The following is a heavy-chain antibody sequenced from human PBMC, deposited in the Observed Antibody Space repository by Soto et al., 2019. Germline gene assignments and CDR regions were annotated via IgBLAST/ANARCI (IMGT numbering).Heavy chain of an antibody. V-gene: IGHV1-3*01. Sequence: QVQLVQSGAEVKKPGASVKVSCKASGYTFTSYAMHWVRQAPGQRLEWMGWLNAGTGNTQYSQKFQGRVTITRDTSASTAYMELSSLRSEDTAVYYCARGEFDYWGQGTLVTVSS. CDR3: ARGEFDY. CDR1: GYTFTSYA. J-gene: IGHJ4*02. D-gene: IGHD1-26*01. CDR2: LNAGTGNT.